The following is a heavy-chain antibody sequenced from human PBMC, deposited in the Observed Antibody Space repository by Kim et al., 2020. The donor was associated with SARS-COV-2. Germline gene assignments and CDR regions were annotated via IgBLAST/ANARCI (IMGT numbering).Heavy chain of an antibody. Sequence: SETLSLTCAVYGGSFSGYYWSWIRQPPGKGLEWIGEINHSGSTNYNPSLKSRVTISVDTSKNQFSLKLSSVTAADTAVYYCARGRDAAAEFDYWGQGTL. CDR3: ARGRDAAAEFDY. J-gene: IGHJ4*02. CDR2: INHSGST. D-gene: IGHD6-13*01. CDR1: GGSFSGYY. V-gene: IGHV4-34*01.